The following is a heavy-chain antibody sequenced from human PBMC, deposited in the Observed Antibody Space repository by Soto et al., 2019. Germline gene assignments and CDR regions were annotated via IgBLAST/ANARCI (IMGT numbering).Heavy chain of an antibody. CDR3: ARDGLRFLELARGWFDP. CDR2: ISAYNGNT. V-gene: IGHV1-18*04. CDR1: GYTFTSYG. D-gene: IGHD3-3*01. Sequence: GASVKVSCKASGYTFTSYGISWVRQAPGQGLEWMGWISAYNGNTNYAQKLQGRVTMTTDTSTSTAYMELRSLRSDDTAVYYCARDGLRFLELARGWFDPCGXGTLVNVSS. J-gene: IGHJ5*02.